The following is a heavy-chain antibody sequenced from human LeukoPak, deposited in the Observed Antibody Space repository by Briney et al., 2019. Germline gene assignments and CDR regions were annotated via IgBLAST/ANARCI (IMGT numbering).Heavy chain of an antibody. Sequence: GGSLRLSCAASGFTFSSVWMSWVRQAPGKGLEWVGRIKSKIDGGTTDYAAPVKGRFTISRDDSKDTLYLQMNSLRAEDTAVYYCAALRWSDTFDIWGQGTMVTVSS. CDR1: GFTFSSVW. CDR3: AALRWSDTFDI. J-gene: IGHJ3*02. V-gene: IGHV3-15*01. CDR2: IKSKIDGGTT. D-gene: IGHD2-21*01.